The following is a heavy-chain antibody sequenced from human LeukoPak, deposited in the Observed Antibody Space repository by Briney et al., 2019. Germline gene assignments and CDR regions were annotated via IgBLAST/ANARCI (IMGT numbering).Heavy chain of an antibody. CDR1: GFNFSAFP. CDR3: AKSVDYYYYYYMDV. CDR2: ISGSGGST. V-gene: IGHV3-23*01. J-gene: IGHJ6*03. Sequence: GESLRLSCAASGFNFSAFPMTWVRQAPGKGLEWVSAISGSGGSTYYADSVKGRFTISRDSSRNTLYLQMNSLRADDTAVYYCAKSVDYYYYYYMDVWGKGTTVTVSS. D-gene: IGHD3/OR15-3a*01.